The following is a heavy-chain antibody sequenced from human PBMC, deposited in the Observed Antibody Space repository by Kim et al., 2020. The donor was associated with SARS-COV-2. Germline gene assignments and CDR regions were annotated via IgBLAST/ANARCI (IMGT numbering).Heavy chain of an antibody. J-gene: IGHJ6*02. D-gene: IGHD3-9*01. CDR3: AREGGGPYYDILTGYYPPLRGYYYYGMDV. CDR2: IYHSGST. V-gene: IGHV4-4*02. Sequence: SETLSLTCAVSGGSISSSNWWSWVRQPPGKGLEWIGEIYHSGSTNYNPSLKSRVTISVDKSKNQFSLKLSSVTAADTAVYYCAREGGGPYYDILTGYYPPLRGYYYYGMDVWGQGTTVTVSS. CDR1: GGSISSSNW.